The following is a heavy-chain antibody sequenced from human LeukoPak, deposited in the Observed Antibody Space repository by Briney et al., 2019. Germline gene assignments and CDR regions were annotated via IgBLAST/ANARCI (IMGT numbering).Heavy chain of an antibody. D-gene: IGHD7-27*01. J-gene: IGHJ4*02. CDR1: GYRFNSYW. Sequence: GESLKISCKGSGYRFNSYWIGWVRQAPGHGLEWMGWINTYNGNTNYAQKLQGRVTMTTDTSTSTAYMELRSLTSDDTAVFYCARSGQNDYWGQGTLVTVSS. CDR2: INTYNGNT. CDR3: ARSGQNDY. V-gene: IGHV1-18*04.